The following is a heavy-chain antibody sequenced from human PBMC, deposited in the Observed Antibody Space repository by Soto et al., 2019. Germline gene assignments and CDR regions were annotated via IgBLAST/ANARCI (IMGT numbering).Heavy chain of an antibody. CDR2: IFWNDAK. CDR1: GFSFSTTGAG. D-gene: IGHD2-15*01. Sequence: QIALKESSPTLVKPSQTLTLTCTFSGFSFSTTGAGVGWIRQPPGKALEWLALIFWNDAKRYSPSLRSRLTIIKDTSKNQVVLTMTNVDPVDTATYYCAYRRGGSSSGGNFDYWGQGTPVTVYS. J-gene: IGHJ4*02. V-gene: IGHV2-5*01. CDR3: AYRRGGSSSGGNFDY.